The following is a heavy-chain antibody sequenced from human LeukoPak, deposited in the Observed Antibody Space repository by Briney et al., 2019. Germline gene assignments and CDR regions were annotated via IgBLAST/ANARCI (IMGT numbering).Heavy chain of an antibody. J-gene: IGHJ6*03. V-gene: IGHV3-33*06. CDR2: IWYDGSNK. CDR1: GFTFSSYG. Sequence: GGSLRLSCAASGFTFSSYGMHWVRQAPGKGLEWVAVIWYDGSNKYYADSVKGRFTISRDNSKNTLYLQMNSLRAEDTAVYYCAKDGGEGYYYYYYMDVWGKGTTVTVSS. CDR3: AKDGGEGYYYYYYMDV. D-gene: IGHD3-16*01.